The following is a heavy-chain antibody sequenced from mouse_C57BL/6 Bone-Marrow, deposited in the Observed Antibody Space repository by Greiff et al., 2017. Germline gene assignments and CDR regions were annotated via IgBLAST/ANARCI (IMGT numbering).Heavy chain of an antibody. CDR2: IHPNRGST. CDR1: GYTFTSYW. CDR3: ARYLLPYFDY. D-gene: IGHD5-1*01. Sequence: VQLQQPGAELVKPGASVKLSCKASGYTFTSYWMHWVKQRPGQGLEWIGMIHPNRGSTNYNEKFKSKATLTVDKSSSTAYMQLSSRTSEDSAVYYCARYLLPYFDYWGQGTTLTVSS. J-gene: IGHJ2*01. V-gene: IGHV1-64*01.